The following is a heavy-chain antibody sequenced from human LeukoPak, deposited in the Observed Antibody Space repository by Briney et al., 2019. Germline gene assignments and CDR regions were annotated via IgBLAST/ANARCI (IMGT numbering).Heavy chain of an antibody. V-gene: IGHV1-8*03. Sequence: ASVKVSCKASGYTFTSYGISWVRQATGQGLEWMGWMDPNSGNTGYAQKFQGRVTITRNTSISTAYMELSSLRSEDTAVYYCARAGELQIDYWGQGTLVTVSS. CDR1: GYTFTSYG. CDR3: ARAGELQIDY. J-gene: IGHJ4*02. CDR2: MDPNSGNT. D-gene: IGHD1-26*01.